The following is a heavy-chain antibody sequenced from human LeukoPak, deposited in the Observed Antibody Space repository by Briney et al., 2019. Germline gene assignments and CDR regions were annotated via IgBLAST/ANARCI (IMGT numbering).Heavy chain of an antibody. CDR3: ARQSSGYD. CDR1: GDSFSDYY. J-gene: IGHJ4*02. D-gene: IGHD5-12*01. Sequence: ASVKVSCKASGDSFSDYYIHWVRQAPGHGPEWMGWINLNTGGTNYAQKFDGRVTMTRDTSISTAYMELSRLRSDDTAVYYCARQSSGYDWGQGTLVTVSS. V-gene: IGHV1-2*02. CDR2: INLNTGGT.